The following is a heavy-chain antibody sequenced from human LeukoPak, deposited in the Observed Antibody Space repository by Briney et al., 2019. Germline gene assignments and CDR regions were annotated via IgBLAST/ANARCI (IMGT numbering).Heavy chain of an antibody. CDR3: ARAGYYDSSGYYYFDY. CDR1: GYTFTSYD. V-gene: IGHV1-69*13. CDR2: IIPIFGTA. J-gene: IGHJ4*02. D-gene: IGHD3-22*01. Sequence: SVKVSCKASGYTFTSYDINWVRQAPGQGLEWMGGIIPIFGTANYAQKFQGRVTITADESTSTAYMELSSLRSEDTAVYYCARAGYYDSSGYYYFDYWGQGTLVTVSS.